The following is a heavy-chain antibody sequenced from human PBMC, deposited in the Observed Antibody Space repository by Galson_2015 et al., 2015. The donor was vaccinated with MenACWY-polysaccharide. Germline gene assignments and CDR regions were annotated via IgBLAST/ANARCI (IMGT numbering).Heavy chain of an antibody. V-gene: IGHV3-23*01. D-gene: IGHD3-3*01. CDR3: AKDWGPRSYYDFWSGHDDRFDY. CDR1: GFTFSSYA. Sequence: SLRLSCAASGFTFSSYARSWVRQAPGKGLEWVSAISGSGGSTYYADSVKGRFTISRDNSKNTLYLQMNSLRAEDTAVYYCAKDWGPRSYYDFWSGHDDRFDYWGQGTLVTVSS. J-gene: IGHJ4*02. CDR2: ISGSGGST.